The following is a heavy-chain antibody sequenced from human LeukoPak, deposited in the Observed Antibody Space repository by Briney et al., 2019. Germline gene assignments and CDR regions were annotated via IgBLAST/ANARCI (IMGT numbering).Heavy chain of an antibody. CDR1: GGSFSGYY. V-gene: IGHV4-34*01. CDR3: ARDRPYYDILTGSDRNAFDI. D-gene: IGHD3-9*01. J-gene: IGHJ3*02. CDR2: INHSGST. Sequence: SETLSLTCAVYGGSFSGYYGSWIRQPPGKGLEWVGEINHSGSTNCNPSLKSRVTISVDTSKIQFSLKLSSVTAADTAVYYCARDRPYYDILTGSDRNAFDIWGQGTMVTVSS.